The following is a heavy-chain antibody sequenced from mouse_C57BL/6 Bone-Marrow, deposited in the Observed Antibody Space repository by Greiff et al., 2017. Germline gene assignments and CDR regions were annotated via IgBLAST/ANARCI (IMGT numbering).Heavy chain of an antibody. J-gene: IGHJ3*01. CDR1: GYTFTGYW. V-gene: IGHV1-9*01. CDR3: ARGGGGWFAY. CDR2: ILPGSGST. Sequence: QVQLKQSGAELMKPGASVTLSCKATGYTFTGYWIEWVKQRPGHGLEWIGEILPGSGSTNYNEKFKGKGTFTADPSSNTAYMQLSSRTTEDSAIYYCARGGGGWFAYWGQGTLVTVSA.